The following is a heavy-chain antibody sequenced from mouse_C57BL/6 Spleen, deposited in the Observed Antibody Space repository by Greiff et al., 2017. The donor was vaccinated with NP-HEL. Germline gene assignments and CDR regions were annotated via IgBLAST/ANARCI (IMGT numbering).Heavy chain of an antibody. J-gene: IGHJ4*01. Sequence: EVQLQQSGPELVKPGASVKISCKASGYTFTDYYMNWVKQSHGKSLEWIGDINPNNGGTSYNQKFKGKATLTVDKSSSTAYMELRSLTSEDSAVYYCARGDLCDGYSHYAMDYWGQGTSVTVSS. CDR2: INPNNGGT. V-gene: IGHV1-26*01. CDR1: GYTFTDYY. CDR3: ARGDLCDGYSHYAMDY. D-gene: IGHD2-3*01.